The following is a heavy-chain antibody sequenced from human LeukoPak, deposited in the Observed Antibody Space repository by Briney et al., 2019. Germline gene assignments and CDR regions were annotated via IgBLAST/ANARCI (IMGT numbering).Heavy chain of an antibody. CDR3: ARNLYGDYPNDAFDI. V-gene: IGHV1-18*04. CDR1: GYTFTNYG. Sequence: GASVKVSCKASGYTFTNYGISWVRQAPGQGLEWMGWISAYNGNTNYAQKLQGRVTMTTDTSTSTAYMELRSLRSDDTAVYYCARNLYGDYPNDAFDIWGQGTMVTVSS. J-gene: IGHJ3*02. CDR2: ISAYNGNT. D-gene: IGHD4-17*01.